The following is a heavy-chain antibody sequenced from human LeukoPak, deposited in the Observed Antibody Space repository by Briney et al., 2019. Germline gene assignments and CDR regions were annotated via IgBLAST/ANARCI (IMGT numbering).Heavy chain of an antibody. D-gene: IGHD3-22*01. Sequence: WINPNSGGTNYAQKPQGRVTMTTDTSTSTAYMELRSLRSDDTAVYYCARLDSSGYYYFDYWGQGTLVTASS. J-gene: IGHJ4*02. CDR3: ARLDSSGYYYFDY. V-gene: IGHV1-18*01. CDR2: INPNSGGT.